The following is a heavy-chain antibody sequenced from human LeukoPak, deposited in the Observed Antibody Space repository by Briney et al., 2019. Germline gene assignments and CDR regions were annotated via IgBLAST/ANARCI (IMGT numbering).Heavy chain of an antibody. CDR3: ARGVVVAAIAVPYNWFDP. Sequence: PSETLSLTCTVSGGSTSSYYWSWIRQPPGKGLEWIGYIYDSESTNYNPSLKSRVTISVDTSKNQFSLKLSSVTAADTAVYYCARGVVVAAIAVPYNWFDPWGQGTLVTVSS. CDR1: GGSTSSYY. D-gene: IGHD2-15*01. V-gene: IGHV4-59*12. CDR2: IYDSEST. J-gene: IGHJ5*02.